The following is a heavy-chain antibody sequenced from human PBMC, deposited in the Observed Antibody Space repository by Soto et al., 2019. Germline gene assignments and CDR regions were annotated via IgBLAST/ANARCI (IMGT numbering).Heavy chain of an antibody. V-gene: IGHV3-48*02. J-gene: IGHJ3*02. CDR2: ISSSSSTI. CDR1: GFTFSSYS. Sequence: GGSLRLSCAASGFTFSSYSMNWVRQAPGKGLEWVSYISSSSSTIYYADSVKGRFTISRDNDKNSLYLQMHSLRDEDTAVYYCARDPTGAFDIWGQGTMVTVSS. CDR3: ARDPTGAFDI.